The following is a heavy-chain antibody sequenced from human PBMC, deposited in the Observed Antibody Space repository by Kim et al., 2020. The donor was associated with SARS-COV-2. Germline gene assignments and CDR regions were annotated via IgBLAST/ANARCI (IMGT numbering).Heavy chain of an antibody. D-gene: IGHD6-19*01. J-gene: IGHJ4*02. V-gene: IGHV4-31*03. CDR1: GGSISSGGYY. CDR2: IYYSGST. Sequence: SETLSLTCTVSGGSISSGGYYWSWIRQHPGKGLEWIGYIYYSGSTYYNPSLKSRVTISVDTSKNQFSLKLSSVTAADTAVYYCASIPGFYSSGWYGPLFDYWGQGTLVTVSS. CDR3: ASIPGFYSSGWYGPLFDY.